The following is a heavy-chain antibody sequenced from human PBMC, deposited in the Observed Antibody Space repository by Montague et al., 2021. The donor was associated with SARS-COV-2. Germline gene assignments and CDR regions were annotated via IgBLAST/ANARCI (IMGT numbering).Heavy chain of an antibody. V-gene: IGHV3-23*01. D-gene: IGHD3-22*01. J-gene: IGHJ6*02. Sequence: SLGLSCAASGFTFSSYALTWVRQAPGKGLEWVSAISNSGGRTYYADSVKGRFTISRDNSKNTLYLQMNSLRGEDTAIYYCAKSGVVINPYYYYGMDVWGQGTTVTVSS. CDR2: ISNSGGRT. CDR1: GFTFSSYA. CDR3: AKSGVVINPYYYYGMDV.